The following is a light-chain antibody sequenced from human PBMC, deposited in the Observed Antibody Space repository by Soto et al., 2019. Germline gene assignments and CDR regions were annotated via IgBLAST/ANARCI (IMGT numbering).Light chain of an antibody. Sequence: QSVLTQPASVSGSPGQSITISCTGTRGDVGAYNLVSWYQQHPGKAPKLMIYAVTNRPSGISNRFSGSKSGNTASLTISGVQAEDEADYYCNSYTTSSTLVFGTGNKVTV. CDR3: NSYTTSSTLV. CDR1: RGDVGAYNL. CDR2: AVT. V-gene: IGLV2-14*02. J-gene: IGLJ1*01.